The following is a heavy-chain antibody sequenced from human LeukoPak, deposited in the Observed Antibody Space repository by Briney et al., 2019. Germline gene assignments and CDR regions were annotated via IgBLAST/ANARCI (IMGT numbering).Heavy chain of an antibody. J-gene: IGHJ5*02. CDR1: GDSISSYY. CDR2: IYYSGST. V-gene: IGHV4-59*08. D-gene: IGHD3-16*01. CDR3: ARFQTYYGGFSWFDP. Sequence: SETLSLTCTVSGDSISSYYWSWIRQPPGKGLEWIGYIYYSGSTYYNPSLKSRVTISVDTSKNQFSLKLSSVTAADTAVYYCARFQTYYGGFSWFDPWGQGTLVTVSS.